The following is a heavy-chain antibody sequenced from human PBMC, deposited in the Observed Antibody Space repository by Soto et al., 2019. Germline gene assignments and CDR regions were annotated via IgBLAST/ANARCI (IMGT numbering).Heavy chain of an antibody. Sequence: QVQLQQWGAGLLKPSETLSLTCAVYGGSFSGYYWSWIRQPPGKGLEWIGEINHSGSTNYNPSLTIRVTISVDTSKNQFSLKLSSVTAADTAVYYCARGGHRDKAMVNYWGQGTLVTVSS. CDR1: GGSFSGYY. CDR3: ARGGHRDKAMVNY. CDR2: INHSGST. D-gene: IGHD5-18*01. J-gene: IGHJ4*02. V-gene: IGHV4-34*01.